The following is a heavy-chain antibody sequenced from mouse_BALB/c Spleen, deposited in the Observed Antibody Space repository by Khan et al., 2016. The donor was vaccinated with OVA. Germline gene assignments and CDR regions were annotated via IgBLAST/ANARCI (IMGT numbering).Heavy chain of an antibody. J-gene: IGHJ2*01. CDR2: INTYTGMP. CDR3: TRFHGGY. V-gene: IGHV9-3-1*01. CDR1: GYTFTDYV. Sequence: QIQLVQSGPELKKPGETVKISCKASGYTFTDYVMNWVKQSPGKGLKWMGWINTYTGMPTYADDFKGRFAFSLETSASTAYLQINSLKNEDTATYFCTRFHGGYWGQGTTLTVS.